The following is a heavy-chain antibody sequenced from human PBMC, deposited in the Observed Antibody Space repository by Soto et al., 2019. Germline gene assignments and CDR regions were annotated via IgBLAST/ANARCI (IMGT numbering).Heavy chain of an antibody. Sequence: SETLSLTCAVYGGSFSGYYWCWIRQPPGKGLEWIGEINHSGSTNYNPSLKSRVTISVDTSKNQFSLKLSSVTAADTAVYYCARDAITIDWIYYYYYMDVWGKGTTVTVSS. CDR1: GGSFSGYY. CDR2: INHSGST. D-gene: IGHD3-9*01. J-gene: IGHJ6*03. V-gene: IGHV4-34*01. CDR3: ARDAITIDWIYYYYYMDV.